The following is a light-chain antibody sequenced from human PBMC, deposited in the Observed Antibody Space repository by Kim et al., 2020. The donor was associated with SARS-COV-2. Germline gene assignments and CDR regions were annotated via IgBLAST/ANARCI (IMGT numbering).Light chain of an antibody. CDR2: WAS. J-gene: IGKJ2*01. Sequence: DIVMTQSPDSLAVSLGERATINCKSSQSLLYSSTNKNYLAWYQQKSGQPPKLLIYWASTRESGVPDRFSGSGSGTDFTLTISSLQAEDVAVYHCQQYYRPPYTFGKGTELEI. CDR3: QQYYRPPYT. CDR1: QSLLYSSTNKNY. V-gene: IGKV4-1*01.